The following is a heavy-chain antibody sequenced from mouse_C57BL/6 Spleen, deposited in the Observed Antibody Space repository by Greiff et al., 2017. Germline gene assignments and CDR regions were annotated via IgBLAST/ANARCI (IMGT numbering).Heavy chain of an antibody. CDR1: GYTFTEYT. CDR3: ARHEDPNWAPAGYFDV. J-gene: IGHJ1*03. CDR2: FYPGSGSI. D-gene: IGHD4-1*01. V-gene: IGHV1-62-2*01. Sequence: QVQLKQSGAELVKPGASVKLSCKASGYTFTEYTIHWVKQRSGQGLEWIGWFYPGSGSIKYNEKFKDKATLTADKSSSTVYMELSRLTSEDSAVYFCARHEDPNWAPAGYFDVWGTGTTVTVSS.